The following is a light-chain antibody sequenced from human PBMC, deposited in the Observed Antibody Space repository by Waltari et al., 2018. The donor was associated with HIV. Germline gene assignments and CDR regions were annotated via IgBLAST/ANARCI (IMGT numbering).Light chain of an antibody. J-gene: IGLJ1*01. Sequence: QSVLTQPPSVSEAPRQRVTISCSGGNSNIGTNAVNWYQHLPGKAPKLLIYYDKLLPSGVSDRFSGSKSGTSASLAISGLQSEDEADYYCAAWDDSLNGYVFGTGTKVTVL. CDR1: NSNIGTNA. CDR2: YDK. V-gene: IGLV1-36*01. CDR3: AAWDDSLNGYV.